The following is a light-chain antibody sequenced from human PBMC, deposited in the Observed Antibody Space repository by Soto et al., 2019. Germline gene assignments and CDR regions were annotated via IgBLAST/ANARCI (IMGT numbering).Light chain of an antibody. J-gene: IGKJ1*01. V-gene: IGKV4-1*01. CDR1: QTFLYSSNNKNH. CDR3: QQYYSTPRT. CDR2: WAS. Sequence: ILMTQSPDSLSVSLGERATINCKSSQTFLYSSNNKNHLAWYQQRPGQPPKLLFSWASTRESGVPDRFSASGSGTDFTLSIGSLQAEDVAVYYCQQYYSTPRTFGQGTKVDI.